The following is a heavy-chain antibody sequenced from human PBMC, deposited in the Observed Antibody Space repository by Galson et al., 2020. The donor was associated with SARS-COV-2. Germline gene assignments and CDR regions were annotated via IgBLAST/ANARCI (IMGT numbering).Heavy chain of an antibody. V-gene: IGHV3-30*04. CDR1: GFTFSSYA. CDR2: ISYDGSNK. J-gene: IGHJ4*02. D-gene: IGHD2-15*01. Sequence: GESLKISCAASGFTFSSYAMHWVRQAPGKGLEWVAVISYDGSNKYYADSVKGRFTISRDNSKNTLYLQMNSLRAEDTAVYYCARDLVVVAATPLDYWGQGTLVTVFS. CDR3: ARDLVVVAATPLDY.